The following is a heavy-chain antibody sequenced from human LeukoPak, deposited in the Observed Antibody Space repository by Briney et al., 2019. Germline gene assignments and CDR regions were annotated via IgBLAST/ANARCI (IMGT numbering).Heavy chain of an antibody. CDR3: ARDGSYRLREWLVPYY. V-gene: IGHV1-69*04. CDR2: IIPILGIA. Sequence: SVKVSCKASGGTFSSYAISWVRQAPGQGLEWMGRIIPILGIANYAQKLQGRVTITADKSTSTAYMELSSLRSEDTAVYYCARDGSYRLREWLVPYYWGQGTLVTVSS. CDR1: GGTFSSYA. D-gene: IGHD6-19*01. J-gene: IGHJ4*02.